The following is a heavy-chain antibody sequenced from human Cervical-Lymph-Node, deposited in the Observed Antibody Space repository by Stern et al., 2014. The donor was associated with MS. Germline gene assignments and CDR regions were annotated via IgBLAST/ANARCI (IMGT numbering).Heavy chain of an antibody. V-gene: IGHV1-69*06. CDR3: VLPSKVTTAAFDV. J-gene: IGHJ3*01. D-gene: IGHD4-17*01. CDR1: GGTFTSFS. CDR2: IIPIFDTP. Sequence: VQLVQSGAEVKKPGSLVNVSCKASGGTFTSFSINWVRQVPGQSLEWMGGIIPIFDTPNLAQKFQGRVTITADSSTSTVYMALNSLRSDDTAVYYCVLPSKVTTAAFDVWGRGTMVTVSS.